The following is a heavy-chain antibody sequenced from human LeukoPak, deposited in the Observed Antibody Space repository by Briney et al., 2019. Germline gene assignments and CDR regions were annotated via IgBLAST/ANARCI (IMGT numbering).Heavy chain of an antibody. J-gene: IGHJ6*03. V-gene: IGHV4-4*02. CDR3: ARGGVGATAYYYYYMDV. CDR2: IFYSGST. Sequence: SETLSLTCAVSGGSIFSTNWWSWVRQPPGKGLEWIGQIFYSGSTSYSPSLKSRVTISVDTSKNQFSLKLSSVTAADTAVYYCARGGVGATAYYYYYMDVWGKGTTVTVSS. D-gene: IGHD1-26*01. CDR1: GGSIFSTNW.